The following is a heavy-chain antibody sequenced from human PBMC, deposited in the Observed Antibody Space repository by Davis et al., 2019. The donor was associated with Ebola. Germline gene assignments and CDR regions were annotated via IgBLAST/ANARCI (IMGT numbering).Heavy chain of an antibody. CDR2: INPNSGGT. CDR3: ARGVTIAAAGTFNYYYYYGMDV. J-gene: IGHJ6*04. D-gene: IGHD6-13*01. CDR1: GYTFTGYY. Sequence: ASVKVSCKASGYTFTGYYMHWVRQAPGQGLEWMGRINPNSGGTNYAQKFQGRVTMTRDTSISTAYMELSRLRSDDTAVYYCARGVTIAAAGTFNYYYYYGMDVWGKGTTVTVSS. V-gene: IGHV1-2*06.